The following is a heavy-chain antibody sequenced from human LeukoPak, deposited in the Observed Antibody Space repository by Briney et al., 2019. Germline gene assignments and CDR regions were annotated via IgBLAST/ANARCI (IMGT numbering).Heavy chain of an antibody. CDR1: GGSISSGSYY. D-gene: IGHD3-22*01. Sequence: PSQTLSLTCTVSGGSISSGSYYWSWIRQPAGKGLEWIGRIYTSGSTNYNPSLKSRVTISVDTSKNQFSLKLSSVTAADTAVYYCARAYPNSSGYSYDYWGQGTLSPSPQ. J-gene: IGHJ4*02. CDR2: IYTSGST. CDR3: ARAYPNSSGYSYDY. V-gene: IGHV4-61*02.